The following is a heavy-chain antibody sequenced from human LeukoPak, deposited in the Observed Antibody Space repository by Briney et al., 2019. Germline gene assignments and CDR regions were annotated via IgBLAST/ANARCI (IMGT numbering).Heavy chain of an antibody. J-gene: IGHJ4*02. D-gene: IGHD3-22*01. Sequence: SETLSLTCTVSGGSISCSSYYWGWIRQPPGKGLEWIGSIYYSGSTYYNPSLKSRVTISVDTSKNQFPLKLSSVTAADTAVYYCASSGRVGYYDSSGGKGDWGQGTLVTVSS. V-gene: IGHV4-39*06. CDR2: IYYSGST. CDR1: GGSISCSSYY. CDR3: ASSGRVGYYDSSGGKGD.